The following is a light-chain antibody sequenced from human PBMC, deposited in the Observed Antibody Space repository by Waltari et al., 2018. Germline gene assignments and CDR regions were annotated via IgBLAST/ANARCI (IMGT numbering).Light chain of an antibody. CDR1: SGHISNV. V-gene: IGLV4-69*01. CDR3: QTGGHGTWV. Sequence: QLVLTQSPSASASLGASVKLTCTLSSGHISNVIAWHQQQPRKGPRSLMKVNSDGSHSKGDEIPDRFSGSSSGAERYLTISSLQSEDEADYYCQTGGHGTWVFGGGTKLTVL. CDR2: VNSDGSH. J-gene: IGLJ3*02.